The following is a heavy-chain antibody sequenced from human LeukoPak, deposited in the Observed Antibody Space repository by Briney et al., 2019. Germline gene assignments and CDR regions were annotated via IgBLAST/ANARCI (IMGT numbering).Heavy chain of an antibody. V-gene: IGHV4-39*07. Sequence: SETLSLTCTVSGGSISSSSYYWGWIRQPPGKGLEWIGSIYYSGSTYYNPSLKSRVTISVDTSKNQFSLRLSSVTAADTAVYYCARARARLWGFDYWGQGTLVTVSS. J-gene: IGHJ4*02. D-gene: IGHD5-18*01. CDR1: GGSISSSSYY. CDR2: IYYSGST. CDR3: ARARARLWGFDY.